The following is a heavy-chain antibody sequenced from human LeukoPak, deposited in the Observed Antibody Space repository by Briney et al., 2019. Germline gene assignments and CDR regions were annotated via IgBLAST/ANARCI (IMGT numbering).Heavy chain of an antibody. V-gene: IGHV4-39*07. Sequence: PSETLSLTCTVSGGSISSSSYYWGWIRQPPGKGLEWIGSIYYSGSAYYNPSLKSRVTISVDTSKNQFSLKLSSVTAADTAVYYCASCPWFGELKGSFDYWGQGTLVTVSS. J-gene: IGHJ4*02. CDR1: GGSISSSSYY. CDR3: ASCPWFGELKGSFDY. CDR2: IYYSGSA. D-gene: IGHD3-10*01.